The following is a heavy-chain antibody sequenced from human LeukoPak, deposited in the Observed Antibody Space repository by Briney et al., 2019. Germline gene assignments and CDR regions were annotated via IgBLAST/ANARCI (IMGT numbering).Heavy chain of an antibody. CDR1: GGSISSYY. CDR2: NYYSGST. V-gene: IGHV4-59*08. Sequence: SETLSLTCTVSGGSISSYYWSWIRQPPGKGLEWIGYNYYSGSTNYNPSLKSRVTISVDTSKNQFSLKLSSVTAADTAVYYCARGNGDGYNFYYYNGMDVWGQGTTVTVSS. D-gene: IGHD5-24*01. J-gene: IGHJ6*02. CDR3: ARGNGDGYNFYYYNGMDV.